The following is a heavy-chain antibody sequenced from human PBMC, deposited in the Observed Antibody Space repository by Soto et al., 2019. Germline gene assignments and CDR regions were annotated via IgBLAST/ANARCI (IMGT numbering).Heavy chain of an antibody. CDR3: ARAGIAYCSSTTCYLYYYVMDV. CDR1: GSSVTSYY. CDR2: INPNSGST. D-gene: IGHD2-2*01. Sequence: ASVKVSCKASGSSVTSYYMHWVRQAPGQGLEWMGIINPNSGSTTYAQKFQGRVTMTRDTSTSTVYMELTSLTSGDTAVYYCARAGIAYCSSTTCYLYYYVMDVWGQGTTVTVS. J-gene: IGHJ6*02. V-gene: IGHV1-46*01.